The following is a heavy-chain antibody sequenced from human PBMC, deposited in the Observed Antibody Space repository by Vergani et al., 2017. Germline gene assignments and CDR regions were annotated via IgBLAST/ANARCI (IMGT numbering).Heavy chain of an antibody. CDR1: GYSFTSYW. CDR2: IDPSDSYT. Sequence: EVQLVQSGAEVKKPGESLRISCKGSGYSFTSYWISWVRQMPGKGLEWMGRIDPSDSYTNYSPSFQGHVTISADKSTSTAYRQWSSLKASDTAMCYCTLYGRDTAMDDYWGQGTLVTVSS. D-gene: IGHD5-18*01. J-gene: IGHJ4*02. CDR3: TLYGRDTAMDDY. V-gene: IGHV5-10-1*03.